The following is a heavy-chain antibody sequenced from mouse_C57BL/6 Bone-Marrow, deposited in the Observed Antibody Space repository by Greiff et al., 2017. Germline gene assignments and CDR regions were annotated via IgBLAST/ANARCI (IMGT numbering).Heavy chain of an antibody. Sequence: QVQLQASGAELVKPGASVTISCKASGYTFTDYYINWVKQRPGQGLEWLGKIGPGSGSTYSNEQFKGKATLTADKSSSTAYMQLSRLASEDSAVYFCETEHRPHYIDYWGQGTTLTVSS. D-gene: IGHD3-2*02. CDR1: GYTFTDYY. J-gene: IGHJ2*01. V-gene: IGHV1-77*01. CDR3: ETEHRPHYIDY. CDR2: IGPGSGST.